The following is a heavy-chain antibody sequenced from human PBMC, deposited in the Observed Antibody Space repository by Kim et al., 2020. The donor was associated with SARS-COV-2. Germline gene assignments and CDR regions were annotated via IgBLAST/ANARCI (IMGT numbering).Heavy chain of an antibody. V-gene: IGHV1-58*01. D-gene: IGHD1-26*01. CDR3: AADREGAPYFDY. CDR1: GFTFTSSA. J-gene: IGHJ4*02. Sequence: SVKVSCKASGFTFTSSAVQWVRQARGQRLEWIGWIVVGSGNTNYAQKFQERVTITRDMSTSTAYMELSSLRSEDTAVYYCAADREGAPYFDYWGQGTLVTVSS. CDR2: IVVGSGNT.